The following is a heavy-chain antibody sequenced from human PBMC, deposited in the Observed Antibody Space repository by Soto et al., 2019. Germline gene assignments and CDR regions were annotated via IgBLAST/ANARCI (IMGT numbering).Heavy chain of an antibody. J-gene: IGHJ3*02. CDR2: INPNSGGT. CDR1: GYTFTGYY. CDR3: ARTSMIVVGEGAFDI. D-gene: IGHD3-22*01. V-gene: IGHV1-2*04. Sequence: ASVKVSCKASGYTFTGYYMHWVRQAPGQGLEWMGWINPNSGGTNYAQKFQGWVTMTRDTSISTAYMELSRLRSDDTAVYYCARTSMIVVGEGAFDIWGQGTMVTVSS.